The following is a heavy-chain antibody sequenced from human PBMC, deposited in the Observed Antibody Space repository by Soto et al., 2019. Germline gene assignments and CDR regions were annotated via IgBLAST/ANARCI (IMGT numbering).Heavy chain of an antibody. V-gene: IGHV3-7*05. CDR1: GYSFAGYW. D-gene: IGHD2-15*01. CDR3: ARGGVVVADTPRSPFGY. CDR2: IKQDGSEK. J-gene: IGHJ4*02. Sequence: GESLKISCKGSGYSFAGYWITWVRQKPGKGLEWVANIKQDGSEKYYVDSVKGRFTISRDNAKNSLYLQMNSLRAEDTAVYYCARGGVVVADTPRSPFGYWGQGTLVTVSS.